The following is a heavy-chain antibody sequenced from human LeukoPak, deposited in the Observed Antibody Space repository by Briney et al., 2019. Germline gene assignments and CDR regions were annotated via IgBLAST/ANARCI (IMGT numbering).Heavy chain of an antibody. CDR1: GGSISSGSYS. Sequence: PSETLSLTCAVSGGSISSGSYSWSWIRQPPGKGLEWVGHIFHSGITYYNPSLKSRGTISVDRSKNHFSLRLSSVTAADTAVYYCARGTAMADFDFWGQGTLVTASS. CDR3: ARGTAMADFDF. J-gene: IGHJ4*02. V-gene: IGHV4-30-2*01. D-gene: IGHD2-2*01. CDR2: IFHSGIT.